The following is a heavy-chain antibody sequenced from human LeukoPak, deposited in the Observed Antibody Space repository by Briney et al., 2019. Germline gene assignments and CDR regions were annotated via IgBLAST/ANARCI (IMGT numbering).Heavy chain of an antibody. J-gene: IGHJ4*02. D-gene: IGHD3-22*01. V-gene: IGHV3-30*18. CDR1: GFTFSSYG. Sequence: GRSLRLSCAASGFTFSSYGMHWVRQAPGKGLEWVAVISYDGSNKYHADSVKGRFTISRDNSKNTMYLQMNSLRAEDTAVYYCAKRQGDGDSSGYFIDYWGQGTPVTVSS. CDR3: AKRQGDGDSSGYFIDY. CDR2: ISYDGSNK.